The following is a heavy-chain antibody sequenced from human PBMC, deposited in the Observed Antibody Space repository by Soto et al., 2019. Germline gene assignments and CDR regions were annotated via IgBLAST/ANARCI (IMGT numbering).Heavy chain of an antibody. CDR1: GFTFSSYA. Sequence: GGSLRLSCAASGFTFSSYAMSWVRQAPGKGLEWVSAISGSGGSTYYADSVKGRFTISRDNSKNTLYLQMNSLRAEDTAVYYCANSEETYYDFWSGYYGSPYMDVWGKGTTVTVSS. D-gene: IGHD3-3*01. CDR3: ANSEETYYDFWSGYYGSPYMDV. V-gene: IGHV3-23*01. CDR2: ISGSGGST. J-gene: IGHJ6*03.